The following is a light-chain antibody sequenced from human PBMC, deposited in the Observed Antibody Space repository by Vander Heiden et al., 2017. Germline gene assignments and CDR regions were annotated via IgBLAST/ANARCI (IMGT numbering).Light chain of an antibody. CDR3: HQDDRAPHT. Sequence: VMTESIDFLAVSLGERAPIYCKSSQDRVNSSNNKNYLAWYQQEPGQRPKLLIYRVSTRGSGVPDGFSDRGYVSDFTLAVCSLQTEDVAIYFCHQDDRAPHTFGQGTKVEIK. CDR1: QDRVNSSNNKNY. CDR2: RVS. J-gene: IGKJ2*01. V-gene: IGKV4-1*01.